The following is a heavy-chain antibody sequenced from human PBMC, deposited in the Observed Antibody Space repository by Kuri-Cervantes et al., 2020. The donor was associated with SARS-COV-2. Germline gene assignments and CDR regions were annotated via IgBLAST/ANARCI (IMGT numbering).Heavy chain of an antibody. D-gene: IGHD5/OR15-5a*01. CDR1: GFTFGSYT. Sequence: GGSLRLSCAASGFTFGSYTMNWVRQAPGKGLEWLPSISGSSSFISYADSVEGRFTVPRDNAKNSLYLQIHSLRAEDTAVYYCVRVNEYSLYEPWDYWGQGILVTVSS. CDR3: VRVNEYSLYEPWDY. J-gene: IGHJ4*02. CDR2: ISGSSSFI. V-gene: IGHV3-21*01.